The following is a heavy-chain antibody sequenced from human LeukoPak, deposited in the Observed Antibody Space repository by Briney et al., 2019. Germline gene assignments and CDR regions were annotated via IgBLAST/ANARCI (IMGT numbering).Heavy chain of an antibody. CDR1: GASISSYY. Sequence: SETLSLTCTVSGASISSYYWSWIRQPPGKGLEWIGSIYYSGTTNYNPSLKSRVTISIDTSKNQFTLELTSVTAADTAVFYCAKGRASHEYWGQGILVTVSS. CDR2: IYYSGTT. J-gene: IGHJ4*02. D-gene: IGHD3-16*01. V-gene: IGHV4-59*01. CDR3: AKGRASHEY.